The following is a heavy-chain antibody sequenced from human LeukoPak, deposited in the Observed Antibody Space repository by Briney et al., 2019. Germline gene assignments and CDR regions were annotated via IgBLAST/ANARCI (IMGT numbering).Heavy chain of an antibody. J-gene: IGHJ5*02. CDR3: AIKRGLRESGWFDP. CDR2: INHSGGT. V-gene: IGHV4-34*01. CDR1: GGSFSGYY. Sequence: TASETLSLTCAVYGGSFSGYYWSWIRQSPGKELEWIGGINHSGGTNYNPSLKSRVTISIDTSKNQFSLNVNSVTAADTAIYYCAIKRGLRESGWFDPWGQGALVTVSS. D-gene: IGHD3-10*01.